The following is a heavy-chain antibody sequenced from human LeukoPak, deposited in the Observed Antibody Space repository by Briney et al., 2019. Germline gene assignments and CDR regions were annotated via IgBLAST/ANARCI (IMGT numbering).Heavy chain of an antibody. CDR2: IKEDGSEK. CDR1: GFTFNRDW. D-gene: IGHD6-13*01. J-gene: IGHJ4*02. Sequence: GGSLRLSCTASGFTFNRDWTAWVRQAPGKGLEWVANIKEDGSEKNYVDSVKGRFTISRDNAKNSMFLQMNSLRAEDTAVYYCARDFGYSRSEGYDYWGQGTLVTVSS. V-gene: IGHV3-7*01. CDR3: ARDFGYSRSEGYDY.